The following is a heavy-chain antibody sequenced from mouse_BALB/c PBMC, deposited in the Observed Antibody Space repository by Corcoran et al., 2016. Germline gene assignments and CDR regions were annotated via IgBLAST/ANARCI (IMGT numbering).Heavy chain of an antibody. CDR3: ARSYCGSSYWYFDV. J-gene: IGHJ1*01. Sequence: VQHEDSVKMSCKDSGYTFTSYGMHWVKQKHGKGLEWIGYINPYNDGTKYNEKFKGKATRTSEKSYSTAYMEVSSMTSEDSEVYYCARSYCGSSYWYFDVWGAGTTVTVSS. V-gene: IGHV1S136*01. CDR2: INPYNDGT. CDR1: GYTFTSYG. D-gene: IGHD1-1*01.